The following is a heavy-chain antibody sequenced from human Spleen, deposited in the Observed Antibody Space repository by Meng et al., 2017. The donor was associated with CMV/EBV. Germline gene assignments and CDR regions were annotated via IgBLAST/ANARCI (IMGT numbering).Heavy chain of an antibody. CDR2: IYYSGYT. D-gene: IGHD5/OR15-5a*01. Sequence: SETLSLTCTVSGDSITNSYWSWIRQPPGKGLEWIGYIYYSGYTNYNPSLRSRVTISVDTSKNQFSLKLNSVTAADTALYYCARDASTGDAFDIWGQGTMVTVSS. CDR3: ARDASTGDAFDI. V-gene: IGHV4-59*01. CDR1: GDSITNSY. J-gene: IGHJ3*02.